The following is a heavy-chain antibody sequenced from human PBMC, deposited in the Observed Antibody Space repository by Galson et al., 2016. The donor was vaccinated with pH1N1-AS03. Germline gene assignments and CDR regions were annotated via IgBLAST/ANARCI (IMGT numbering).Heavy chain of an antibody. D-gene: IGHD3-9*01. J-gene: IGHJ4*02. CDR1: GLTFSSYA. CDR2: VKGVFRTT. Sequence: SVKVSCKASGLTFSSYAISWVRQAPGQGLEWMGGVKGVFRTTNYAQKFQGRITITMDQSTGTAYMEVSSLGAEDTAVYYCATAGNYFDIRRFDYWGQGTPVTVFS. V-gene: IGHV1-69*05. CDR3: ATAGNYFDIRRFDY.